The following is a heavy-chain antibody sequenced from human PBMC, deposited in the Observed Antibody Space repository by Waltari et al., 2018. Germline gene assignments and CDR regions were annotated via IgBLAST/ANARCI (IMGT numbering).Heavy chain of an antibody. CDR1: GGSISSYY. V-gene: IGHV4-59*01. CDR2: IYYSGST. J-gene: IGHJ4*02. CDR3: AREPSSSSSIFDY. D-gene: IGHD6-6*01. Sequence: QVQLQESGPGLVKPSETLSLTCTVSGGSISSYYWSWIRQPPGKGLEWIGYIYYSGSTNYNPSPKSRVTISVDTSKNQFSLKLSSVTAADTAVYYCAREPSSSSSIFDYWGQGTLVTVSS.